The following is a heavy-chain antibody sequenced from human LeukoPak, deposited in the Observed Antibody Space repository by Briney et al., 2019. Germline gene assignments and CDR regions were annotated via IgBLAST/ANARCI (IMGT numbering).Heavy chain of an antibody. J-gene: IGHJ4*02. D-gene: IGHD2-2*01. Sequence: GGSLRLSCAASGFTFSSYTMTWVRQAPGKGLEWVSYISGSSTTIYYADSVKGRFTISRDNAKNSLYLQMNSLRDEDTAVYYCARDVLSYGDSGVDYWGQGTLVTVPS. V-gene: IGHV3-48*02. CDR3: ARDVLSYGDSGVDY. CDR2: ISGSSTTI. CDR1: GFTFSSYT.